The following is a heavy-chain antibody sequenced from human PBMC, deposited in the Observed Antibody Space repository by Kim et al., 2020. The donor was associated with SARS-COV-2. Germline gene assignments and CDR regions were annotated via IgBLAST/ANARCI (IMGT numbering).Heavy chain of an antibody. CDR2: ISWNSGSI. J-gene: IGHJ5*01. D-gene: IGHD2-21*02. CDR3: SKGPIVVVTAGWFDS. V-gene: IGHV3-9*01. CDR1: GFTFDDYA. Sequence: GGSLRLSCAASGFTFDDYAMHWGRQAPGKGLEWVSGISWNSGSIGYADSVKGRFTISRHNAKNSLYLQMNSLRAEDTALYYCSKGPIVVVTAGWFDSWG.